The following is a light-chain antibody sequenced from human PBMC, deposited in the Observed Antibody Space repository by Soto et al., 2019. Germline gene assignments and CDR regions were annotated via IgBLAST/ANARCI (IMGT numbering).Light chain of an antibody. CDR2: KAS. CDR1: QSLSYW. J-gene: IGKJ2*01. CDR3: QQYDRFPYT. V-gene: IGKV1-5*03. Sequence: DIQMTQSPSTLSASVGDTVTITCRASQSLSYWLAWYQQKPGQAPKLLIHKASTLESGVPSRFSGSGSGTEFNLTISSLQPDDFATFYCQQYDRFPYTFGQGTNMEIK.